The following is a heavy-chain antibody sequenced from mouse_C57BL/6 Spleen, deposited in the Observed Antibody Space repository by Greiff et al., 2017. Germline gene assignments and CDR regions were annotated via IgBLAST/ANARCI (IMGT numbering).Heavy chain of an antibody. Sequence: QVQLQQPGAELVKPGASVKMSCKASGYTFTSYWITWVKQRPGQGLEWIGDIYPGSGSTNYNEKFKSKATLTVDTSSSTAYMQLSSLTSEDSAVYYCARTPYYYGSSSWYVDVWGTGTTVTVSS. CDR2: IYPGSGST. V-gene: IGHV1-55*01. J-gene: IGHJ1*03. CDR1: GYTFTSYW. D-gene: IGHD1-1*01. CDR3: ARTPYYYGSSSWYVDV.